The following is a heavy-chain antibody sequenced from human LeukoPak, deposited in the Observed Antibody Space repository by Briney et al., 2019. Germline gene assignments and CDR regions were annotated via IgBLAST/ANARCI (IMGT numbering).Heavy chain of an antibody. CDR2: INTNTGNP. Sequence: ASVKVSCKASGYTFTSYAMNWVRQAPGQGLEWMGWINTNTGNPTYAQGFTGRFVFSLDTSVSTAYLQISSLKAEDTAVYYCARGGGTNIYYYYYGMDVWGQGTTVTVSS. D-gene: IGHD2-15*01. CDR1: GYTFTSYA. CDR3: ARGGGTNIYYYYYGMDV. J-gene: IGHJ6*02. V-gene: IGHV7-4-1*02.